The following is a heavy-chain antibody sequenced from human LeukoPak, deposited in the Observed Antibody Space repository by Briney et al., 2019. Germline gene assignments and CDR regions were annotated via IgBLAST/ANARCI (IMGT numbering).Heavy chain of an antibody. CDR1: GYSISSGYY. CDR3: ARVILRGRFDP. Sequence: SETLSLTCTVSGYSISSGYYWGWIRQPPGKGLEWIGGFYHSGTTYYNPSLRSRVTISVDTSKNQFSLKLSSVTAGDTAVYYCARVILRGRFDPWGQGTLVTVSS. V-gene: IGHV4-38-2*02. J-gene: IGHJ5*02. D-gene: IGHD2-21*01. CDR2: FYHSGTT.